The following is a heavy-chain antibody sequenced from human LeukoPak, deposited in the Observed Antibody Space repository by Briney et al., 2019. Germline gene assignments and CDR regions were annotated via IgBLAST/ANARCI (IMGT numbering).Heavy chain of an antibody. Sequence: SETLSLTCAVYGGSFSGYYWSWIRQPPGKGLEWIGEINHSGSTNYNPSLKSRVTISVDTSKNQFSLKLSSVTAADTAVYYCARNGGDYGDYYYYCYMDVWGKGTTVTISS. CDR1: GGSFSGYY. D-gene: IGHD4-17*01. V-gene: IGHV4-34*01. CDR3: ARNGGDYGDYYYYCYMDV. J-gene: IGHJ6*03. CDR2: INHSGST.